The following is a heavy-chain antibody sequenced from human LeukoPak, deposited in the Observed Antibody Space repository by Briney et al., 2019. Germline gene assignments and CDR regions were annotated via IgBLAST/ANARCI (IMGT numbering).Heavy chain of an antibody. J-gene: IGHJ5*02. CDR1: GYTFTGYY. Sequence: ASVKVSCKASGYTFTGYYTHWVRQAPGQGLEWMGWINPNSGGTNYAQKFQGRVTMTRDTSISTAYMEMSRLRSDDTAVYYCARKAPVVPAAIFDPWGQGTLVTVSS. CDR3: ARKAPVVPAAIFDP. CDR2: INPNSGGT. V-gene: IGHV1-2*02. D-gene: IGHD2-2*02.